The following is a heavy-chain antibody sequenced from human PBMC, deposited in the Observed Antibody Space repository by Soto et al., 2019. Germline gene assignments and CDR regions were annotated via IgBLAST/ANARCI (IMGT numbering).Heavy chain of an antibody. CDR1: GYTFTSYY. CDR3: ARDPDIVVVPAAKGPYQRYYYCMDV. D-gene: IGHD2-2*01. CDR2: INPSGGST. Sequence: ASVKVSCKASGYTFTSYYMHWVRQAPGQGLEWMGIINPSGGSTSYAQKFQGRVTMTRDTSTSTVYMELSSLRSEDTAVYYCARDPDIVVVPAAKGPYQRYYYCMDVWRQGTTVTVS. J-gene: IGHJ6*01. V-gene: IGHV1-46*01.